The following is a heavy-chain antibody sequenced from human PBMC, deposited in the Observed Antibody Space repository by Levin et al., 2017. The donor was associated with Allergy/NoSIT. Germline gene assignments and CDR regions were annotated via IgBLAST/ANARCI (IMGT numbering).Heavy chain of an antibody. CDR1: GFTFSNYA. J-gene: IGHJ4*02. CDR3: AKSATSWYGFFDS. CDR2: LSGSGGEI. D-gene: IGHD6-13*01. Sequence: GGSLRLSCAASGFTFSNYAMSWVRQAPGKRLEWVSTLSGSGGEIFYADSVKGRFTISRDNSKNTVYLQMSSLRVGDTAVYYCAKSATSWYGFFDSWGQGTLVTVSS. V-gene: IGHV3-23*01.